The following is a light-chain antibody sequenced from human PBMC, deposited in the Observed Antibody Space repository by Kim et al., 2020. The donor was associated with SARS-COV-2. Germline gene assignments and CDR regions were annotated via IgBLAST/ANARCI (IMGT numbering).Light chain of an antibody. V-gene: IGLV2-14*03. CDR3: SSYTSSSNLG. CDR2: DVS. CDR1: SSDVGGYNY. Sequence: QSALTQPASVSASPGQSITISCTGTSSDVGGYNYVSWYQQHPGKAPNLMIYDVSNRPSGVSNRFSGSKSGNTASLTISGLQAEDEAEDYCSSYTSSSNLGFGGGTKLTVL. J-gene: IGLJ3*02.